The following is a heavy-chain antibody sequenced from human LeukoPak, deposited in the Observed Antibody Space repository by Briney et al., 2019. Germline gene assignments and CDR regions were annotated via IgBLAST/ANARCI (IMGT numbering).Heavy chain of an antibody. V-gene: IGHV4-34*01. CDR3: ARHPSTYYYDSSGYKRYYYYGMDV. J-gene: IGHJ6*02. D-gene: IGHD3-22*01. Sequence: SETLSLTCAVYGGSFSGYYWSWIRQPPGKGLEWIGEINHSGSTNYSPSLKSQVTISVDTSKNQFSLKLSSVAAADTAVYYCARHPSTYYYDSSGYKRYYYYGMDVWGQGTTVTVSS. CDR1: GGSFSGYY. CDR2: INHSGST.